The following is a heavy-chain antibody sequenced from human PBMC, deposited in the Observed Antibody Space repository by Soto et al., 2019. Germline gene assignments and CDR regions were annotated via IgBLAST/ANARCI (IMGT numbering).Heavy chain of an antibody. D-gene: IGHD2-2*01. CDR2: IYTSGTT. V-gene: IGHV4-4*07. CDR3: ARQTTYSSSWYDY. Sequence: PSETLSLTCSVSGGAMSKYYCAWIRQPAGKGLEWIGRIYTSGTTDYNPSLKSRVTMSVDTSKNQFSLKLSSVTAADTALYSCARQTTYSSSWYDYWGHGTLVTVSS. J-gene: IGHJ5*01. CDR1: GGAMSKYY.